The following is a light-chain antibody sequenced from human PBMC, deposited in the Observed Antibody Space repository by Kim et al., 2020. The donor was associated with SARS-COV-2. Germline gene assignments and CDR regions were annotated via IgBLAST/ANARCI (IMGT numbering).Light chain of an antibody. CDR2: GKN. V-gene: IGLV3-19*01. CDR1: SLRSYY. J-gene: IGLJ2*01. Sequence: SSELTQDPAASVALGQTVRITCQGDSLRSYYASWYQQKPGQAPIVVISGKNNRPSGIPDRFSGSSSGNTASLTITGAQAEDEADYCCSSRDSNGYVLFGGGTQLTVL. CDR3: SSRDSNGYVL.